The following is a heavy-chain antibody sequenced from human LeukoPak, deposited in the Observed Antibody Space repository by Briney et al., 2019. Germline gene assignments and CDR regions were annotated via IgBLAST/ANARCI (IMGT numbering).Heavy chain of an antibody. CDR1: GYSISSGYY. J-gene: IGHJ4*02. D-gene: IGHD3-10*01. Sequence: SETLSLTCTVSGYSISSGYYWGWIRQPPGKGLEWIGSIYHSGSTYYNPSLKSRVTISVDTSKNQFSLKLRSVTAADTAVYFCARGGHLALWFGELSFVYWGQGTLVTVSS. V-gene: IGHV4-38-2*02. CDR3: ARGGHLALWFGELSFVY. CDR2: IYHSGST.